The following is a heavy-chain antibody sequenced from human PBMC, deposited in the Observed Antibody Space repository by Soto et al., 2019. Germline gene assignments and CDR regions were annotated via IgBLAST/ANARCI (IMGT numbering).Heavy chain of an antibody. J-gene: IGHJ4*02. V-gene: IGHV3-9*01. Sequence: GGSLRLSCAASGLTFDDYAMHWVRQAPGKGLEWVSGISWNSGSIGYADSVKGRFTISRDNAKNSLYLQMNSLRAEDTALYYCAKGSPVVVAGPDYWGQGTLVTVSS. CDR2: ISWNSGSI. CDR1: GLTFDDYA. D-gene: IGHD2-15*01. CDR3: AKGSPVVVAGPDY.